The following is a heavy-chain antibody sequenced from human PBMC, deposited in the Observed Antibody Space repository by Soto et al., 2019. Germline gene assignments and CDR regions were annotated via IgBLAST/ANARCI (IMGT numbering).Heavy chain of an antibody. CDR2: MYAGGTT. CDR1: GFTVSSSY. Sequence: EMQLVQSGEGLVQPGGSLRLSCAASGFTVSSSYMTWVRHVPGKGLEWFSVMYAGGTTYYANSVKGRFTFSRDNSKNMMYLQMNNLRAEDTAMYYCAREFRDGSNTRLAFDPWGQGTLVTVSS. D-gene: IGHD6-6*01. J-gene: IGHJ5*02. CDR3: AREFRDGSNTRLAFDP. V-gene: IGHV3-66*01.